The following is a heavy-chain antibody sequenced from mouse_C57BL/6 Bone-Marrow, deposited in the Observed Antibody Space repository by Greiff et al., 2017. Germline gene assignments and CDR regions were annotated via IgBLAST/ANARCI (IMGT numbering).Heavy chain of an antibody. CDR1: GYTFTSYW. CDR2: IHPSDSAT. V-gene: IGHV1-74*01. Sequence: QVQLQQPGAELVKPGASVKVSCKASGYTFTSYWMHWVKQRPGQGLEWIGRIHPSDSATNYNQKFKGKATLTVDKSSSTAYMQLSSLTSSASAVYDCAIESNSLDYWGQGTTLTVAS. J-gene: IGHJ2*01. D-gene: IGHD2-5*01. CDR3: AIESNSLDY.